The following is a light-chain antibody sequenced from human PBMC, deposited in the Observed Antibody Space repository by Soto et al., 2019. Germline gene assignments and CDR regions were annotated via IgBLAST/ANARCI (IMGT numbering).Light chain of an antibody. CDR2: RDI. CDR1: SIGSKN. Sequence: SYELTQPLSVSVALGQTARITCGGNSIGSKNMHWYLQKPGQAPVLVIYRDINRPSGIPERFSGSNSGNTATLTISRAQAGDDADYYCQVWDSSTVVFGGGTKLTVL. J-gene: IGLJ2*01. CDR3: QVWDSSTVV. V-gene: IGLV3-9*01.